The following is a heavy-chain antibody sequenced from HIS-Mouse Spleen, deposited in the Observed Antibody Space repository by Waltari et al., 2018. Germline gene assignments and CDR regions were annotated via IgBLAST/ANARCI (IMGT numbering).Heavy chain of an antibody. D-gene: IGHD3-16*01. V-gene: IGHV4-39*07. CDR2: IYYSGST. J-gene: IGHJ3*02. Sequence: QLQLQESGPGLVKPSETLSLTCTVSGGSISSSSYYWGWIRQPPGKGLEWIGSIYYSGSTYYNPSLKWRGTIAVDTSKNQFSLKLSAVTAADTAVYYGAELGGSDAFDIWGQGTMVTVSS. CDR1: GGSISSSSYY. CDR3: AELGGSDAFDI.